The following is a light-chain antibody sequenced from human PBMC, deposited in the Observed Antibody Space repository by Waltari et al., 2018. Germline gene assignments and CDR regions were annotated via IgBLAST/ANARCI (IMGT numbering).Light chain of an antibody. Sequence: DIQMTQSPSSLSASVGDRVTITCRASQSITYYLNWYQQQPGKAPKLLVYAASSWQSGVPSRFSGSGYGTDFTLTINSLQPEDSATYYCQQTYSTPRTFGQGTKVQIK. J-gene: IGKJ1*01. CDR2: AAS. V-gene: IGKV1-39*01. CDR1: QSITYY. CDR3: QQTYSTPRT.